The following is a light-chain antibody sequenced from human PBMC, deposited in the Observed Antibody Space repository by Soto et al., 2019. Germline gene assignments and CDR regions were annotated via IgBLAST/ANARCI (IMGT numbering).Light chain of an antibody. CDR3: QQYNNWPLT. J-gene: IGKJ4*01. CDR1: QSVTYN. CDR2: GAS. V-gene: IGKV3-15*01. Sequence: EIVMTQSPATLSVSPGERATLSCRAGQSVTYNLAWYQQKPGQAPRLLIYGASTRATGIPARFSGSGSGTEFTLTISSLQSEDFALYYCQQYNNWPLTFGGGTKVEIK.